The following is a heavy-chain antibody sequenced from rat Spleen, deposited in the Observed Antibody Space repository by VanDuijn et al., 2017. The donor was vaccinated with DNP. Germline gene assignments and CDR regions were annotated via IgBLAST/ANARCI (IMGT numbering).Heavy chain of an antibody. Sequence: EVQLVESGGGLVQPGRSRKLSCAASGFTFSDYNMAWVRQAPKKGLEWVATIIHDGKRTYYGDSVKGRFTISRDNAKNTQYLQMDSLRSEDTATYYCATGVYGGYADWFTYWGQGTLVTVSS. D-gene: IGHD1-11*01. CDR2: IIHDGKRT. CDR3: ATGVYGGYADWFTY. J-gene: IGHJ3*01. CDR1: GFTFSDYN. V-gene: IGHV5S10*01.